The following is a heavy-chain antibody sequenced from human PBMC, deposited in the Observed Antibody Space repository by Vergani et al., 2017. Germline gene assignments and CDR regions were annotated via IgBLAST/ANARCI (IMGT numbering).Heavy chain of an antibody. CDR3: ARGPRWYSSGWYYFDY. J-gene: IGHJ4*02. V-gene: IGHV4-61*02. D-gene: IGHD6-19*01. Sequence: QVQLQESGPGLVQPSQTLSLTCTVSGGSISSGSYYWSWIRQPAGKGLEWIGRIYTSGSTNYNPSLKSRVTISVDTSKNQFSLKLSSVTAADTAVYYCARGPRWYSSGWYYFDYWGQGTLVTVSS. CDR1: GGSISSGSYY. CDR2: IYTSGST.